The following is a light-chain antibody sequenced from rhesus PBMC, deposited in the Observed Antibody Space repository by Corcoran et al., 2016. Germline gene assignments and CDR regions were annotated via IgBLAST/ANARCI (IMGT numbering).Light chain of an antibody. CDR1: SSDIGAYNG. CDR2: DVS. CDR3: CSFRRGNTFI. J-gene: IGLJ1*01. V-gene: IGLV2-38*01. Sequence: QSALTQPPSVSKSLGQSVTISCSGGSSDIGAYNGVSWYRQQSGTAPKLLIFDVSQRPSGVSDRFSGSKSGNMASLTISGLQAEDEGDYYCCSFRRGNTFIFGGGTRLTVL.